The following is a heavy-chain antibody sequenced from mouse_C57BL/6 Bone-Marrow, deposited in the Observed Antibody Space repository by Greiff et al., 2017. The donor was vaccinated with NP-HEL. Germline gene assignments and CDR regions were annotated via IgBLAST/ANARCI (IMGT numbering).Heavy chain of an antibody. CDR3: VRRGSQAMDY. CDR2: IRSKSNNYAT. J-gene: IGHJ4*01. CDR1: GFSFNTYA. Sequence: EVQGVESGGGLVQPKGSLKLSCAASGFSFNTYAMNWVRQAPGKGLEWVARIRSKSNNYATYYADSVKDRFTISRDDSESMLYLQMNNLKTEDTAMYYCVRRGSQAMDYWGQGTSVTVSS. D-gene: IGHD1-1*01. V-gene: IGHV10-1*01.